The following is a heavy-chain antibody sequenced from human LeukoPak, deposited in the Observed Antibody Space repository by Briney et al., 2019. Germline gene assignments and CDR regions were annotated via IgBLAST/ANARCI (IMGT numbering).Heavy chain of an antibody. V-gene: IGHV3-74*01. Sequence: PGGSLRLSCAASGFSFSTPWLHWVRQVPGRGLVWVARINTDGRSTSYADSVQGRFTISRDNAKNTIYLQMNSLRAEDTALYYCASQAYSSSPSAGYWGQETLVTVSS. CDR1: GFSFSTPW. CDR2: INTDGRST. CDR3: ASQAYSSSPSAGY. D-gene: IGHD6-6*01. J-gene: IGHJ4*02.